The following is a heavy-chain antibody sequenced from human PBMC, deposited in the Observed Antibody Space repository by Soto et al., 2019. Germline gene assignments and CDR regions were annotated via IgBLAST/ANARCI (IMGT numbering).Heavy chain of an antibody. D-gene: IGHD4-17*01. CDR1: GFTFSSYA. CDR3: ARAPTTVTTSDYFDY. V-gene: IGHV3-30-3*01. Sequence: QVQLVESGGGVVQPGRSLRLSCAASGFTFSSYAMHWVRQAPGKGLEWVAVISYDGSNKYYADSVKGRFTISRDNSKNTLYLQMNSLRAEDTAVYYWARAPTTVTTSDYFDYWGQGTLVTVSS. J-gene: IGHJ4*02. CDR2: ISYDGSNK.